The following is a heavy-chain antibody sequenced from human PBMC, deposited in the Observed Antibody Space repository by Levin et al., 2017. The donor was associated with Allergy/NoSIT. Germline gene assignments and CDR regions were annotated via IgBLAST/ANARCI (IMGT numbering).Heavy chain of an antibody. V-gene: IGHV1-69*02. CDR2: IIPILTIA. D-gene: IGHD5-18*01. Sequence: KISCKASGGTFSSSTITWVRQAPGQGLEWMGRIIPILTIAVYAQKFQGRVTITADKSTSTAYMELNGLRSDITAVYYCAGNEPGYTYGSYFHCWGQGTLVTVSS. CDR1: GGTFSSST. J-gene: IGHJ4*02. CDR3: AGNEPGYTYGSYFHC.